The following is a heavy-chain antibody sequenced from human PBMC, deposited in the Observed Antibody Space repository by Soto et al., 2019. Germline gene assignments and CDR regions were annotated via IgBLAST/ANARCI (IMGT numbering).Heavy chain of an antibody. V-gene: IGHV3-30*18. Sequence: RGSLRLSCAASGFTFSSYGMHWVRQAPGKGLEWVAVISYDGSNKYYADSVKGRFTISRDNSKNTLYLQMNSLRAEDTAVYYCAKDARYGSGSYYYYGMDVWGQGTTVTVSS. J-gene: IGHJ6*02. D-gene: IGHD3-10*01. CDR3: AKDARYGSGSYYYYGMDV. CDR2: ISYDGSNK. CDR1: GFTFSSYG.